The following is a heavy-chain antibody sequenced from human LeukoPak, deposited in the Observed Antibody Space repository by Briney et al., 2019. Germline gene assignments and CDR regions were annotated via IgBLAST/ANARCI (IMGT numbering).Heavy chain of an antibody. CDR3: SWIRGALGFYFMDV. D-gene: IGHD3-10*01. V-gene: IGHV3-15*01. J-gene: IGHJ6*03. Sequence: GGSLRLSCAASGFTFSSYAMHWVRQAPGKGLEWVGRILGKGSGGTTDYAAPVQGRFIISRDDSKDTLYLEMNSLKTEDTAVYYCSWIRGALGFYFMDVWGKGTTVTISS. CDR2: ILGKGSGGTT. CDR1: GFTFSSYA.